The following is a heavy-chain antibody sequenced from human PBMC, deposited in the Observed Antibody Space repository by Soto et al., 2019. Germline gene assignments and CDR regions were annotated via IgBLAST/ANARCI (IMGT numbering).Heavy chain of an antibody. J-gene: IGHJ4*02. D-gene: IGHD6-19*01. CDR1: VFTFSSYS. V-gene: IGHV3-7*05. CDR2: IKQDGSEK. CDR3: ARDFVPYSGGWCTLGY. Sequence: EVQLVESGGGLVQPGGSLRLSCAASVFTFSSYSMSWVRQAPGKGLEWVANIKQDGSEKYYVDSVKGRFTISRANAKNSRYLQMNSRRAEGTAVYYCARDFVPYSGGWCTLGYWGQGTLVTVSS.